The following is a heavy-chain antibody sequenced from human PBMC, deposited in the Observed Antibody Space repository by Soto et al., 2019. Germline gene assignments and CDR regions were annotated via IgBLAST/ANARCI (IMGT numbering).Heavy chain of an antibody. CDR2: ISGSGGST. CDR1: GFTFSSYA. J-gene: IGHJ4*02. V-gene: IGHV3-23*01. Sequence: VGSLRLSCAASGFTFSSYAMSWVRQAPGKGLEWVSAISGSGGSTYYADSVKGRFTISRDNSKNTLYLQMNSLRAEDTAVYYCAKDYYGSGSYYKYFDYWGQGTLVTVSS. D-gene: IGHD3-10*01. CDR3: AKDYYGSGSYYKYFDY.